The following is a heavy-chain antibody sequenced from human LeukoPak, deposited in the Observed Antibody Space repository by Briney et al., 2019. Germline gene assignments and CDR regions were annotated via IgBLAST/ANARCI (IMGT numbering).Heavy chain of an antibody. CDR3: ARGGGMPENAVLPATILYSFYYMDV. CDR1: GYTFTNYY. V-gene: IGHV1-46*01. J-gene: IGHJ6*03. D-gene: IGHD2-2*02. CDR2: INPGGGST. Sequence: GASVKVSCKASGYTFTNYYMHWVRQDPGQGLQWMGIINPGGGSTSYALNFQDRVTMTRDMSTSTAYMELSSMKSDDTAVYYCARGGGMPENAVLPATILYSFYYMDVWGEGTTVNVSS.